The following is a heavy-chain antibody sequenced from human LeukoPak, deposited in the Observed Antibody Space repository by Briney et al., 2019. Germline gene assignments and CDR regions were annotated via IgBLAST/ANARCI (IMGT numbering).Heavy chain of an antibody. J-gene: IGHJ5*02. V-gene: IGHV4-34*01. Sequence: KPSETLSLTCAVYGGSFSGYYWSWIRQPPGKGLEWIGEINHSGSTNQNPSLKSRVTISVDTSKNQFSLKLSSVTAADTAVYYCVRGNWFDPWGQGTLVTVSS. CDR2: INHSGST. CDR1: GGSFSGYY. CDR3: VRGNWFDP.